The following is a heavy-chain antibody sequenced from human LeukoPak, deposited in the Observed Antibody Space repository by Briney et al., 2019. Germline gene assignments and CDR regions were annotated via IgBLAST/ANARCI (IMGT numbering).Heavy chain of an antibody. CDR1: GFTFSIYS. J-gene: IGHJ4*02. CDR2: ISSISSSI. D-gene: IGHD5-18*01. Sequence: GGSLRLSCAASGFTFSIYSMNWVRQAPGKGLEWVSYISSISSSIYYADSVKGRFTISRDNAKNSLYLEMNSLRAEDTAVYYCARVGGDRGYSYDSWGQGALATVSS. V-gene: IGHV3-48*01. CDR3: ARVGGDRGYSYDS.